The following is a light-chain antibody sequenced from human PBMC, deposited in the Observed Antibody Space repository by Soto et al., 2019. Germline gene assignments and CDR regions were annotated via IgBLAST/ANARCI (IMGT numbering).Light chain of an antibody. J-gene: IGKJ1*01. CDR2: DAS. CDR3: QQHNNWPPWT. V-gene: IGKV3-15*01. CDR1: QRVSSD. Sequence: EVLMTPSPATLSVSPGGRGIPPCRASQRVSSDLAWYQQKAGQAPRLLIYDASTRATGIPARFSGSGSGTEFTLTISSLQSEDFAVYYCQQHNNWPPWTFGQGTKVDIK.